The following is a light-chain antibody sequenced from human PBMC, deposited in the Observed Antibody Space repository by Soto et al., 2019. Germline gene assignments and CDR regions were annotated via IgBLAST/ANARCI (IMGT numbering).Light chain of an antibody. CDR3: QQRYRTHPIT. CDR1: QGISHY. Sequence: DIQMTQSAAAMSASVGGRVTITCRASQGISHYLAWYQQTPGKAPKLVVYAASSLQSGGPSSFSGSGSGTDFTLTIRSLQPADFATYDCQQRYRTHPITFGQGTRLEIK. V-gene: IGKV1-39*01. J-gene: IGKJ5*01. CDR2: AAS.